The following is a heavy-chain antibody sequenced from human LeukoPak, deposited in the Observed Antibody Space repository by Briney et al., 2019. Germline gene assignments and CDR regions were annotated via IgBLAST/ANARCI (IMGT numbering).Heavy chain of an antibody. V-gene: IGHV3-30-3*01. CDR1: GFTFSSYA. D-gene: IGHD1-26*01. Sequence: GRSLRLSCAASGFTFSSYAMHWVRQAPGKGLEWVAVISYDGSNKYYADSVKGRFTISRDNSKNTLYLQMNSLRAEDTAVYYCARARVGALDYWGQGTLVTVSS. CDR3: ARARVGALDY. J-gene: IGHJ4*02. CDR2: ISYDGSNK.